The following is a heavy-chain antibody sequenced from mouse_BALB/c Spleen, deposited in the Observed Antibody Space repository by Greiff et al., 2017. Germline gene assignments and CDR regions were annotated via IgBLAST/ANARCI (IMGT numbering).Heavy chain of an antibody. V-gene: IGHV1-55*01. J-gene: IGHJ1*01. Sequence: VQLQQPGAELVKPGTSVKLSCKASGYNFTSYWINWVKLRPGQGLEWIGDIYPGSGSTNYNEKFKSKATLTVDTSSSTAYMQLSSLASEDSALYYCARWGTTLDWYFDVWGAGTTVTVSS. CDR2: IYPGSGST. D-gene: IGHD1-1*01. CDR3: ARWGTTLDWYFDV. CDR1: GYNFTSYW.